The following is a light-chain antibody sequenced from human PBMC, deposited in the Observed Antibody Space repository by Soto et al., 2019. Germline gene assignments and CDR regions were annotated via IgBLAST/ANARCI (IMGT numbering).Light chain of an antibody. CDR1: SSDVGAYAS. Sequence: QSVLTQPASVSGSPGQSITISCTGTSSDVGAYASVSWFQQHPGKAPKLIIYEVTHRPSGVSIRFSASKSGNTASLTISGLQAEDEADYYCNSYTRANTLVFGTGTKVTAL. V-gene: IGLV2-14*01. CDR3: NSYTRANTLV. J-gene: IGLJ1*01. CDR2: EVT.